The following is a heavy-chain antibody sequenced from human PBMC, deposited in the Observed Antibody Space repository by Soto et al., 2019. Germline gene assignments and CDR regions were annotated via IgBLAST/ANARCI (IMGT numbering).Heavy chain of an antibody. D-gene: IGHD3-10*01. CDR3: ARVVGDYYGSGSYYEDWFDP. CDR1: GGSISSYY. V-gene: IGHV4-4*07. Sequence: SETLSLTCTVSGGSISSYYWSWIRQPAGKGLEWIGRIYTSGSTNYNPSHKSRVTMSVDTSKNQFSLKLSSVTAADTAVYYCARVVGDYYGSGSYYEDWFDPWGQGTLVTVSS. J-gene: IGHJ5*02. CDR2: IYTSGST.